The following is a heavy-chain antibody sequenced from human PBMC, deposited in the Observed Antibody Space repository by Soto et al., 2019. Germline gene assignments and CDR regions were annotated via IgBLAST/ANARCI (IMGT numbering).Heavy chain of an antibody. Sequence: SETLSLTCTVSGGSISSSSYYWGWIRQPPGKGLEWIGSIYYSGSTYYNPSLKSRVTISVDTSKNQFSLKLSSVTAADTAVYYCAINSGSNPFDYWGQGTLVTVSS. CDR2: IYYSGST. D-gene: IGHD1-26*01. V-gene: IGHV4-39*01. CDR1: GGSISSSSYY. J-gene: IGHJ4*02. CDR3: AINSGSNPFDY.